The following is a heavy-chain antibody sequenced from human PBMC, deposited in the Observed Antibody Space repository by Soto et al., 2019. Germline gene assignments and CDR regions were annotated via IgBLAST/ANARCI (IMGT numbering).Heavy chain of an antibody. CDR1: GFTFSSYA. D-gene: IGHD6-13*01. CDR3: ARAVRIAAAGRFDY. J-gene: IGHJ4*02. Sequence: QVQLVESGGGVVQPGRSLRLSCAASGFTFSSYAMHWVRQAPGKGLEWVAVISYDGSNKYYADSVKGRFTISRDNSKNTLYLQMNSLRAEDTAVYYCARAVRIAAAGRFDYWGQGTLVTVSS. CDR2: ISYDGSNK. V-gene: IGHV3-30-3*01.